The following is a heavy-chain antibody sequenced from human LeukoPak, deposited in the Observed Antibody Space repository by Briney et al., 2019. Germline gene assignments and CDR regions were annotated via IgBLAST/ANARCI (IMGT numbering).Heavy chain of an antibody. Sequence: SQTLSLTCTVSGGSISSGSYYWSWIRQPAGKGLEWIGRIYTSGSTNYNPSLKSRVTISVDTSKNQFSLKLSSVTAADTAVYYCARDRGIPYNWFDPWGQGTLVTVSS. J-gene: IGHJ5*02. CDR1: GGSISSGSYY. V-gene: IGHV4-61*02. CDR2: IYTSGST. CDR3: ARDRGIPYNWFDP. D-gene: IGHD3-10*01.